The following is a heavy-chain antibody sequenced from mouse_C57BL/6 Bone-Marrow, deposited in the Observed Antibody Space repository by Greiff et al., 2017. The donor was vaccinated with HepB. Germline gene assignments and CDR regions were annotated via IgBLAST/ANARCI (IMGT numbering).Heavy chain of an antibody. CDR2: IYPGSGST. V-gene: IGHV1-55*01. D-gene: IGHD1-1*01. CDR3: ARSGTTVVAKDGYFDV. Sequence: QVQLQQPGAELVKPGASVKMSCKASGYTFTSYWITWVKQRPGQGLEWIGDIYPGSGSTNYNEKFKSKATLTVDTSSSTAYMQLSSLTSEDSAVYYCARSGTTVVAKDGYFDVWGTGTTVTVSS. J-gene: IGHJ1*03. CDR1: GYTFTSYW.